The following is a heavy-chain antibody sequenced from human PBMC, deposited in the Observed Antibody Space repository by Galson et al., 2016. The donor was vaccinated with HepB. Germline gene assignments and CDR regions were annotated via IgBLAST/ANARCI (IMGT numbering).Heavy chain of an antibody. D-gene: IGHD3-3*01. J-gene: IGHJ4*02. V-gene: IGHV1-18*01. CDR2: INAYNENT. Sequence: SCKASGYSFRNYGVAWVRQAPGQGLEWMGWINAYNENTNYPQKFQGRVTMTTDTSTTTAYMELSSLKSDDTALYYCARGFFENNGYYPLWGQGTLVTVSS. CDR1: GYSFRNYG. CDR3: ARGFFENNGYYPL.